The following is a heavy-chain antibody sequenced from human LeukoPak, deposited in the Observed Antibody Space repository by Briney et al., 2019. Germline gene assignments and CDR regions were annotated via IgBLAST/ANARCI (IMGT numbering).Heavy chain of an antibody. Sequence: PGGSLRLSCAASGFTFSSYAMSWVRQAPGKGLEWVSAISGSGGSTYYADSVKDRFTISRDNSKNTLYLQMNSLRAEDTAVYYCAKDSCSITSCRGYFDHWGQGTLVTVSS. CDR1: GFTFSSYA. J-gene: IGHJ4*02. V-gene: IGHV3-23*01. CDR2: ISGSGGST. CDR3: AKDSCSITSCRGYFDH. D-gene: IGHD2-2*01.